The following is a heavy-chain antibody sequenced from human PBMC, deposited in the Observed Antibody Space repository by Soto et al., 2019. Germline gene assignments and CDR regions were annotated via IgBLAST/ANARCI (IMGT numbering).Heavy chain of an antibody. CDR2: IYPDDSDT. J-gene: IGHJ4*02. Sequence: EVQLVQSGAEVKKPGESLRISCKASGYDFINYWIGWVRQXPGKGLEWMGIIYPDDSDTRYSPSFQGQVPISADESISTTYLQWSSLRASDTAMYYCATASDWAFDYWGQGTLVTVSS. CDR3: ATASDWAFDY. CDR1: GYDFINYW. D-gene: IGHD3-9*01. V-gene: IGHV5-51*03.